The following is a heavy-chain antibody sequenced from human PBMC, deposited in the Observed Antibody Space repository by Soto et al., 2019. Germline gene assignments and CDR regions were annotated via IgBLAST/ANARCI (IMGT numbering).Heavy chain of an antibody. CDR3: VKNRDNFAYNAHKPSDF. V-gene: IGHV3-9*01. CDR2: ITWNSASI. CDR1: GFTFDDYT. J-gene: IGHJ4*02. D-gene: IGHD1-1*01. Sequence: EVQLVESGGGLVQPGMSLSLSCTASGFTFDDYTMHWVRQAPGKGLEWVAHITWNSASIDYADSVKGRFSISRDNAKSSLYLQMNSLRTEDTAFYDCVKNRDNFAYNAHKPSDFWGQGTLVTVS.